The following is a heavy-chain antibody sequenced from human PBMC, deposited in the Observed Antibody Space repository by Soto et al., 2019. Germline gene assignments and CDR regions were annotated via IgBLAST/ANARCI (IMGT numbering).Heavy chain of an antibody. D-gene: IGHD3-3*01. V-gene: IGHV4-34*01. CDR2: INHSGST. CDR3: ARGFLGGYDFWSGYYIDNWFDP. Sequence: PSETLSLTCAVYGGSFSGYYWSWIRQPPGKGLEWIGEINHSGSTNYNPSLKSRVTISVDTSKNQFSLKLSSVTAADTAVYYCARGFLGGYDFWSGYYIDNWFDPWGQGTLVTVSS. CDR1: GGSFSGYY. J-gene: IGHJ5*02.